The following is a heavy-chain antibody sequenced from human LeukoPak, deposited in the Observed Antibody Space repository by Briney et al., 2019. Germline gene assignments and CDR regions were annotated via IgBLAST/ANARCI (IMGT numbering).Heavy chain of an antibody. CDR1: GGSFSGYY. CDR2: INHSGST. CDR3: ARPGAAIGKGYFQH. J-gene: IGHJ1*01. V-gene: IGHV4-34*01. D-gene: IGHD2-2*02. Sequence: SETLSLTCAVYGGSFSGYYWSWIRQPPGKGLEWIGEINHSGSTNYKPSLKSRVTISVDTSKNQFSLKLSSVTAADTAVYYCARPGAAIGKGYFQHWGQGTLVTVSS.